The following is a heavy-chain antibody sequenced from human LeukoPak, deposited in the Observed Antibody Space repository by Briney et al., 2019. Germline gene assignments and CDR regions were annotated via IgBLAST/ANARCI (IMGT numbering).Heavy chain of an antibody. CDR3: AKYPLSRYSSSWYREGMDV. CDR1: GLTFSIYA. V-gene: IGHV3-23*01. D-gene: IGHD6-13*01. Sequence: PGGSLRLSCAASGLTFSIYAMSWVRQAPGKGLEWVSTISGSGDRTLYADSVKGRFTISRDNSKNTVYLQMNSLRAEDTAIYYCAKYPLSRYSSSWYREGMDVWGQGTTVTVSS. CDR2: ISGSGDRT. J-gene: IGHJ6*02.